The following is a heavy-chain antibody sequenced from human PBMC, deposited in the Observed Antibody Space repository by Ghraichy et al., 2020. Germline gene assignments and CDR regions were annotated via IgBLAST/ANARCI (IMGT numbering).Heavy chain of an antibody. D-gene: IGHD4-17*01. CDR1: GFNFARHW. Sequence: GGSLRLSCAASGFNFARHWMSWVRQVPGKGLEWVASIKSDGSDRYYVDSVKGRFTISRDNAENSVSLELTSLRAEDTAVYYYARDPYGDYKYGGTDYWGRGTLVSVSS. CDR2: IKSDGSDR. J-gene: IGHJ4*02. V-gene: IGHV3-7*01. CDR3: ARDPYGDYKYGGTDY.